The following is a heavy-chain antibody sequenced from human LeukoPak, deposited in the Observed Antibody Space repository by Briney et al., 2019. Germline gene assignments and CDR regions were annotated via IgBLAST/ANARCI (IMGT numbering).Heavy chain of an antibody. CDR1: GFSFSIYA. D-gene: IGHD3-22*01. V-gene: IGHV3-23*01. Sequence: PGGSLRLSCAASGFSFSIYAMSWVRQAPGKGLEWVPVISASGGSIYYADSVKGRFTVSSDNSKNTLYLQMNSLRAEDTAVYYCARGYDYDSSGYYICDFWGQGTLVTVSS. CDR2: ISASGGSI. J-gene: IGHJ4*02. CDR3: ARGYDYDSSGYYICDF.